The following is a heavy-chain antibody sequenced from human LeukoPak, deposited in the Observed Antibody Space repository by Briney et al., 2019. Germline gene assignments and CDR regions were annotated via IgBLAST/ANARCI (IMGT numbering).Heavy chain of an antibody. Sequence: GGSLRLSCAASGFTFSSYDMHWVRQAPGKGLEWVSSISSSISYTFHADSVKGRFTISRDNAKNSLYLQMNSLRVEDTAVYYCAREVLDATNGMDVWGQGTTVTVSS. J-gene: IGHJ6*02. CDR3: AREVLDATNGMDV. D-gene: IGHD2-8*01. V-gene: IGHV3-21*01. CDR1: GFTFSSYD. CDR2: ISSSISYT.